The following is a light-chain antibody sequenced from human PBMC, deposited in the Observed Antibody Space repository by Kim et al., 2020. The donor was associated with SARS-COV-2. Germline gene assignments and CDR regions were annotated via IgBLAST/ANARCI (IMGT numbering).Light chain of an antibody. V-gene: IGKV1-5*03. Sequence: AAVGDKVTITCRASQGVSDWMAWYQQKPGKPPKLLIYKASKLEDGVPSRFSATESGTEFTLTINSLQPDDYATYYCQQYYSGSRAFGQGTKVDIK. CDR1: QGVSDW. CDR3: QQYYSGSRA. CDR2: KAS. J-gene: IGKJ1*01.